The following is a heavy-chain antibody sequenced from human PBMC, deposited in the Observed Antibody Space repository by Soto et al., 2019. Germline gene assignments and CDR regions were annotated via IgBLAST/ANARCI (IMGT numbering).Heavy chain of an antibody. CDR3: AKGLLNGRWYAAD. CDR2: ITKTGDT. V-gene: IGHV3-23*01. CDR1: GFAFSNCV. Sequence: EVHLLESGGVLVQPGESLRLSCETSGFAFSNCVMTWVRQAPGKGLEWVSVITKTGDTDYADSVKGRFTISRDNSKNTVYLQMNSLRAEDTAVYYCAKGLLNGRWYAADWGQGTLVTVSS. J-gene: IGHJ4*02. D-gene: IGHD6-13*01.